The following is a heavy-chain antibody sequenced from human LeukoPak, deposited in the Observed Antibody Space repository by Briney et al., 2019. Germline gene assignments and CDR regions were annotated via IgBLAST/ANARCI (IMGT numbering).Heavy chain of an antibody. V-gene: IGHV3-21*01. D-gene: IGHD2-15*01. J-gene: IGHJ4*02. CDR2: ISSSSSYI. Sequence: GGSLRLSCAASGFTFSSYSMNWVRQAPGKGLEWVSSISSSSSYIYYADSVKGRFTISRDNAKNSLYLQMNGLRAEDTAVYYCAREYCSGGSCSFDYWGQGTLVTVSS. CDR1: GFTFSSYS. CDR3: AREYCSGGSCSFDY.